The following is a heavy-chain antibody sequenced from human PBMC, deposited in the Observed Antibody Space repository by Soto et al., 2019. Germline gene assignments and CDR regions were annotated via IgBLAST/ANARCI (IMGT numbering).Heavy chain of an antibody. J-gene: IGHJ4*02. V-gene: IGHV3-23*01. D-gene: IGHD6-6*01. CDR1: GFTFSSNA. Sequence: SLRLSCAASGFTFSSNAMRWVRQAPGEGLEWVSAISAGGGSTYYADSVKGRFTISRDNSKNQFSLQLNSVTPEDTAVYYCARDRSSSSSEVYFDYWGQGTLVTVSS. CDR2: ISAGGGST. CDR3: ARDRSSSSSEVYFDY.